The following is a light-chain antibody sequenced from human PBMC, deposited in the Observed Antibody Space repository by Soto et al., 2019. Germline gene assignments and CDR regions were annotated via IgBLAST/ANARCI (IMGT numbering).Light chain of an antibody. CDR1: SSDVGAYNY. CDR2: EVS. Sequence: QSVTTSYTRTSSDVGAYNYVSWYQQLPGKAPKLIIYEVSKRPSGVPDRFSGSKSGNTASLTVSGLQAEDEADYYCTSYAGTYSFFYVFGTGTKVTVL. V-gene: IGLV2-8*01. J-gene: IGLJ1*01. CDR3: TSYAGTYSFFYV.